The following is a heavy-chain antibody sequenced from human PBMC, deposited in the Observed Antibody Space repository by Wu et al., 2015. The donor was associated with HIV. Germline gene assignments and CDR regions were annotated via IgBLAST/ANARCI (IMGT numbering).Heavy chain of an antibody. Sequence: QVQLVQSGDKVRKPGASVRVSCKTSGYNFATYSIHWVRQTPGKGFEWLGRISVSEVKPNYARRLQDRVTFTTDTSTATAYMELRSLRFDDTAVYFCARDFGPYNEGSQSYLYIWGQGTLVTVS. J-gene: IGHJ4*02. CDR3: ARDFGPYNEGSQSYLYI. CDR1: GYNFATYS. CDR2: ISVSEVKP. D-gene: IGHD3-16*02. V-gene: IGHV1-18*01.